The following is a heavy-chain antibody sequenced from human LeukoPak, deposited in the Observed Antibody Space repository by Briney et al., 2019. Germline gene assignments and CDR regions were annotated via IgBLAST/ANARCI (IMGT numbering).Heavy chain of an antibody. Sequence: PGGSLRLSCAASGFTFSDYYMSWIRQAPGKGLEWVSYISSSGSTIYYADSVKGRFTISRDNAKNSLYLQMNSLRAEDTAVYYCAREGHYYDSSGPTDAFDIWGQGTMVTVSS. CDR1: GFTFSDYY. D-gene: IGHD3-22*01. J-gene: IGHJ3*02. CDR2: ISSSGSTI. CDR3: AREGHYYDSSGPTDAFDI. V-gene: IGHV3-11*01.